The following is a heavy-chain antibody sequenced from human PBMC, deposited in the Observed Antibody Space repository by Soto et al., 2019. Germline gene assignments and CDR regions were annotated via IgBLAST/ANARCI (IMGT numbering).Heavy chain of an antibody. D-gene: IGHD3-3*01. J-gene: IGHJ6*02. CDR1: GYTFTSYD. CDR2: MNPNSGNT. V-gene: IGHV1-8*01. CDR3: ARTPTSPLGGDFWSGFHYYYYYGMDV. Sequence: SVKVSCKASGYTFTSYDINWVRQATGQGLERMGCMNPNSGNTGYAQKFQGRVTMTRNTSISTAYMELSSLRSEDTAVYYCARTPTSPLGGDFWSGFHYYYYYGMDVWGQGTTVTVS.